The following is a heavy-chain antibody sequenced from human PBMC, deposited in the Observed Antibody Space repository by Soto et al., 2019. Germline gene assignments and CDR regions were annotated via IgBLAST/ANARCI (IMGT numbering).Heavy chain of an antibody. J-gene: IGHJ4*02. Sequence: PETLSPTCHVSDGAISANYWSWIRQSPRKGLAWFGHVHYSGSTVYTPSLTRRVSISADTSKHQFPLRLSSVTAADTAVYYCARDDPSSHYGACSWHVNYWGQGALVTV. CDR3: ARDDPSSHYGACSWHVNY. CDR1: DGAISANY. CDR2: VHYSGST. D-gene: IGHD2-21*02. V-gene: IGHV4-59*01.